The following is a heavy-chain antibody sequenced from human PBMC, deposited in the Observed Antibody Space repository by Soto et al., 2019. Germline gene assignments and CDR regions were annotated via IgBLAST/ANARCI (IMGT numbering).Heavy chain of an antibody. V-gene: IGHV3-23*01. CDR3: AKRSPSGTYYFDY. J-gene: IGHJ4*02. Sequence: GWSLRLSCASSVFTFTSYAMTWVRQGPGKGLEWVSSIGTRTGDLLYADSVKGRFTISRDNSRNTLYLQMNSPRTEDTAIYYCAKRSPSGTYYFDYWGQGTLVTVSS. CDR2: IGTRTGDL. CDR1: VFTFTSYA. D-gene: IGHD1-26*01.